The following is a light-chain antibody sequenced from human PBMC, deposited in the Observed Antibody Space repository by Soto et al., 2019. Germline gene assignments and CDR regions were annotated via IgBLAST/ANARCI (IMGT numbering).Light chain of an antibody. CDR1: QNIGRW. V-gene: IGKV1-5*01. Sequence: DIQMTQSPSSRSASVGDRVTMTCRASQNIGRWLAWYQQKPGKAPKFLIYEASTLESGVPSRFSGSGSGTQFTLTISSLQADDFATYYCHQYLSWTFGQGTRVEVK. J-gene: IGKJ1*01. CDR3: HQYLSWT. CDR2: EAS.